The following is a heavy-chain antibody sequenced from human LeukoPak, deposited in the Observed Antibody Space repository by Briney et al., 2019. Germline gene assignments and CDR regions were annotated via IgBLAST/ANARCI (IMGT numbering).Heavy chain of an antibody. CDR1: GFTFSSYS. V-gene: IGHV3-21*01. Sequence: GGSLRLSCAASGFTFSSYSMNWVRQAPGKGLEWVSSISSRSSAIYYADSVKGRFTISRDNAENSLYLQMNSLRAEDTAVYYCASRHCTTGVSHFDDWGQGTLVIVSS. D-gene: IGHD2-8*01. CDR2: ISSRSSAI. J-gene: IGHJ4*02. CDR3: ASRHCTTGVSHFDD.